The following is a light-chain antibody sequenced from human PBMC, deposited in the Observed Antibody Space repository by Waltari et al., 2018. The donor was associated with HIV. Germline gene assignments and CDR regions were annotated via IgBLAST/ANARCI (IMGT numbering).Light chain of an antibody. CDR3: CSYAGSRIHVV. J-gene: IGLJ2*01. Sequence: QSALTQPASVSGSPGQSITISCTGTFSDVGSYNLVSWYQKHPGEAPKIMIYEVTKRPSGVSSRFSGSKSGNTASLTISGLQAEDDADYYCCSYAGSRIHVVFGGGTKLTVL. CDR1: FSDVGSYNL. V-gene: IGLV2-23*02. CDR2: EVT.